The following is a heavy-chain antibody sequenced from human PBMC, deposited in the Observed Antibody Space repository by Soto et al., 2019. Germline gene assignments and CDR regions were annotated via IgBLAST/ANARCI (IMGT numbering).Heavy chain of an antibody. CDR2: ISGSGGST. CDR1: GFTFSSYA. CDR3: ATDYYGSGSSAFDI. J-gene: IGHJ3*02. D-gene: IGHD3-10*01. Sequence: GGSLRLSCAASGFTFSSYAMSWVRQAPGKGLEWVAAISGSGGSTYYADSVKGRFTISRDNSKNTLYLQMNSLRAEDTAVYYCATDYYGSGSSAFDIWGQGTMVTVSS. V-gene: IGHV3-23*01.